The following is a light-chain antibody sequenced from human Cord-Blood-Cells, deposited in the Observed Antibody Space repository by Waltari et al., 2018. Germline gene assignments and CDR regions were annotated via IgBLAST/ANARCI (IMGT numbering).Light chain of an antibody. J-gene: IGLJ3*02. CDR1: SSAVGGYNY. Sequence: QSALTQPASVSGSPGQSITISCTGTSSAVGGYNYVPWSQQHPGKAPKLMIYDVSNRPSGVSNRFSGSKSGNTASLTISGLQAEDEADYYCSSYTSSSTWVFGGGTKLTVL. CDR2: DVS. CDR3: SSYTSSSTWV. V-gene: IGLV2-14*01.